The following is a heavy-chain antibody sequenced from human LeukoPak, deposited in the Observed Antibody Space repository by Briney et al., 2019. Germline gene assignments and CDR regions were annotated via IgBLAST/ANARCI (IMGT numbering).Heavy chain of an antibody. CDR1: AGSITNYF. J-gene: IGHJ4*02. CDR3: AGGELAGTGY. D-gene: IGHD6-19*01. Sequence: SETLSLTCTVSAGSITNYFWTWVRQSPGKGLEWIGYIRYNGGSDSNPSLKSRVPISLDTWNNQFSLRLTSVTAEDTAVYYCAGGELAGTGYWGQGTLVTVSS. V-gene: IGHV4-59*03. CDR2: IRYNGGS.